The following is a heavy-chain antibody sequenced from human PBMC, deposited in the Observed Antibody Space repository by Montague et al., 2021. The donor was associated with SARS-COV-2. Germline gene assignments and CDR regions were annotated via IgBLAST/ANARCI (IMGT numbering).Heavy chain of an antibody. J-gene: IGHJ3*02. V-gene: IGHV4-39*01. CDR2: IYYSGDT. CDR1: GDSISSATYY. Sequence: LSLPFPFSGDSISSATYYWGWIRQPPGKGLEWIGSIYYSGDTYYNPSLKNRVTISVDMSKNQFSLKVTSVTAPDTAVYYCAGSSRLLGYAFEIWGQGTMVTVSS. CDR3: AGSSRLLGYAFEI. D-gene: IGHD7-27*01.